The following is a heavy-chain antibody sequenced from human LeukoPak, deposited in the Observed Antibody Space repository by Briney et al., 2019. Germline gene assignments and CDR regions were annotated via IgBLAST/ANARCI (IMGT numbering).Heavy chain of an antibody. Sequence: GGSLRLSCAASGFTFSSHAMSWVRQAPGKGLEWVSAISGSGGSTYYVDSVKGRFTISRENAKNSLYLQMNSLRAGDTAVYYCARRLGGGGAFDIWGQGTTVTVSS. CDR3: ARRLGGGGAFDI. D-gene: IGHD2-15*01. V-gene: IGHV3-23*01. CDR1: GFTFSSHA. J-gene: IGHJ3*02. CDR2: ISGSGGST.